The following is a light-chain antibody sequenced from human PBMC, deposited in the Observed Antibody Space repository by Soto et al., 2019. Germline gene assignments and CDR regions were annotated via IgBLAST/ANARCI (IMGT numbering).Light chain of an antibody. V-gene: IGLV2-11*01. Sequence: QSALTQPRSVSGSPGQSVTISCTGTSSDGGGYNYVSWYQQHPGKAPKLVIYDVNKRPSGVPDRFSGSKSGNTASLTVSGLQAEDEADYSCCSYAGTYTQWVFGGGTKLTVL. CDR2: DVN. J-gene: IGLJ3*02. CDR1: SSDGGGYNY. CDR3: CSYAGTYTQWV.